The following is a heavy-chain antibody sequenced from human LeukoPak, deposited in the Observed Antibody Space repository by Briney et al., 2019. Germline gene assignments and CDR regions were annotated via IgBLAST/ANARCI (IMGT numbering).Heavy chain of an antibody. CDR2: IKPEGSDT. Sequence: GGSLRLSCAASGFTFSTHWMNWVRQAPGGGPEWLANIKPEGSDTYYVDSVKGRFTISRDNVKNLVYLQINSLRTEDTAVYYCSGRSGFSSIYWGQGTLVKVSS. V-gene: IGHV3-7*01. CDR3: SGRSGFSSIY. D-gene: IGHD6-19*01. J-gene: IGHJ4*02. CDR1: GFTFSTHW.